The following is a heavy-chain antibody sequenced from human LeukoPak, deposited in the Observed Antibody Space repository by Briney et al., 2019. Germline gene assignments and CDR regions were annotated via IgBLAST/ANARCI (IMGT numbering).Heavy chain of an antibody. CDR3: ARRRGAAPLYYYYYYMDV. Sequence: SETLSLTCAVYGGSFSGYYWSWIRQPPGKGLGWIGEINHSGSTNYNPSLKSRVTISVDTSKNQFSLKLSSVTAADTAVYYRARRRGAAPLYYYYYYMDVWGKGTTVTVSS. V-gene: IGHV4-34*01. CDR2: INHSGST. J-gene: IGHJ6*03. CDR1: GGSFSGYY. D-gene: IGHD1-26*01.